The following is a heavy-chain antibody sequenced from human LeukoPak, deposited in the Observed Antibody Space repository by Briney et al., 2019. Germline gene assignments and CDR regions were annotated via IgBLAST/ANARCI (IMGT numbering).Heavy chain of an antibody. Sequence: GGSLRLSCAASGFTVSSNYMSWVRQAPGKGLEWVSVVYSGGSTYYADSVKGRFTISRDNSKNTLYLQMNSLRAEDTAVYYCAREIRSYCSSTSCRGAFDIWGQGTMVTVSS. CDR1: GFTVSSNY. J-gene: IGHJ3*02. CDR2: VYSGGST. V-gene: IGHV3-53*01. CDR3: AREIRSYCSSTSCRGAFDI. D-gene: IGHD2-2*01.